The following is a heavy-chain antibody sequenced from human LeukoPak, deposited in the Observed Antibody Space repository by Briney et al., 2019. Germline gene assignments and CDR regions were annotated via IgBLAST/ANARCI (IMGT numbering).Heavy chain of an antibody. CDR3: ARELSSGWDSDYFDY. CDR2: IYSGGST. D-gene: IGHD6-19*01. Sequence: GGSLRLSCAASGFTVSSNYMSWVRQAPGKGLEWVSVIYSGGSTYYADSVKGRFTISRDNSKNTLYLQMNSLRAEDTAVYYCARELSSGWDSDYFDYWGQGTLVTVSS. V-gene: IGHV3-66*01. J-gene: IGHJ4*02. CDR1: GFTVSSNY.